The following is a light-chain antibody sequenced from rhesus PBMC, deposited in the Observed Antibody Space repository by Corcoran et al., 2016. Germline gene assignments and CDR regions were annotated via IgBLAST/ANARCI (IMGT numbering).Light chain of an antibody. CDR1: QSLLHSNGYTY. J-gene: IGKJ3*01. CDR2: VVS. Sequence: DIVMTQTPLSLSVTPGEPASISCRSSQSLLHSNGYTYLHWYLQKPGPSPQLLIYVVSNRASGVPVRFSGSGSGTEFTRKISRVEAEDVGVYYGEQTLQTIFTFGPGTKLDIK. V-gene: IGKV2-78*01. CDR3: EQTLQTIFT.